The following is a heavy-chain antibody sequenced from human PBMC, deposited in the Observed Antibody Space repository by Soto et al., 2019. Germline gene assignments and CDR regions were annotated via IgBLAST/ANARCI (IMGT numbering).Heavy chain of an antibody. D-gene: IGHD4-17*01. CDR1: GGSISSSGYS. CDR3: AREGYSDTYSYYQTLDV. Sequence: LSLTCAVSGGSISSSGYSWSWIRQPPGKGLEWIGYIYHSGSSYYNPSLKSRVTMSVDTSKNQFSLNLRSVTAADTVVYYCAREGYSDTYSYYQTLDVWGQGTTVTVSS. V-gene: IGHV4-30-2*01. CDR2: IYHSGSS. J-gene: IGHJ6*02.